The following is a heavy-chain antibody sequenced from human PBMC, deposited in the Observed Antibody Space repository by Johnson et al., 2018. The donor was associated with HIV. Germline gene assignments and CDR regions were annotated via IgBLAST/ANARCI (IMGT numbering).Heavy chain of an antibody. J-gene: IGHJ3*02. CDR2: IKSKTDGGTT. CDR1: GFTVSTYY. CDR3: ARSFGVTTPGAFDI. D-gene: IGHD3-3*01. Sequence: VQLVESGGGLIQPGGSLRLSCAASGFTVSTYYMTWVRQAPGKGLEWVGRIKSKTDGGTTDYAAPVKGRFTISRDNSKNTLYLQMNSLRAEDTAVYYCARSFGVTTPGAFDIWGQGTMVTVSS. V-gene: IGHV3-15*01.